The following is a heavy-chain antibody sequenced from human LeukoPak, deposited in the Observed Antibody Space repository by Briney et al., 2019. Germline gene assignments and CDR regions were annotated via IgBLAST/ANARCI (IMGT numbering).Heavy chain of an antibody. CDR3: ARVGDHFHWYLDL. V-gene: IGHV3-53*01. J-gene: IGHJ2*01. D-gene: IGHD3-10*01. CDR1: GFSVSTKY. Sequence: TGGSLRLSCAASGFSVSTKYMNWVRQAPGKGLEWVSILYSGSDTYYANSVKGRFTISRDSSKNILFLQMNGLRAEDTAVYYCARVGDHFHWYLDLWGRGTLVTVSS. CDR2: LYSGSDT.